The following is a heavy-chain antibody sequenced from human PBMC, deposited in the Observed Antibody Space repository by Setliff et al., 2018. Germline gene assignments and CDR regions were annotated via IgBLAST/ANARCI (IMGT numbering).Heavy chain of an antibody. J-gene: IGHJ4*02. CDR1: GGSISRGSYD. Sequence: TLSLTCTVSGGSISRGSYDWSWIRQPAGKGLEWIGRIYTSGSTNYNPSLKSRVTISVDTSKNQFSLKLSSVTAADTAVYYCARGGYSYGLGGFPLDYWGQGTLVTV. CDR3: ARGGYSYGLGGFPLDY. D-gene: IGHD5-18*01. CDR2: IYTSGST. V-gene: IGHV4-61*02.